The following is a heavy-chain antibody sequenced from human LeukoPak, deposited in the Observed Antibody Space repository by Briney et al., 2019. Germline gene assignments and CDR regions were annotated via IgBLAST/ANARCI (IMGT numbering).Heavy chain of an antibody. D-gene: IGHD3-10*01. CDR1: GFNFGNFW. CDR3: ARDRMPSSYRGLDP. J-gene: IGHJ5*02. CDR2: MRGDASYT. Sequence: GGSLRLSCAASGFNFGNFWMSWVRQPPGRGLQWVASMRGDASYTYYVDSVKGRFTVSRDNAKNSLYLQMNNLRAEDTAVYYCARDRMPSSYRGLDPWGQGTLVIVSS. V-gene: IGHV3-7*01.